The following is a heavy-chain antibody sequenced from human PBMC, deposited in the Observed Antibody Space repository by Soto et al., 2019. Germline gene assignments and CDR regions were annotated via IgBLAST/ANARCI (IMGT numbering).Heavy chain of an antibody. J-gene: IGHJ4*02. V-gene: IGHV3-30*03. CDR1: GFNFGVFG. CDR2: LSYEGSEE. Sequence: VGSLRLSCAASGFNFGVFGMHWVRQAPGKGLEWLSVLSYEGSEEYYADSVRGRFTISRDNSKNTLFLQMDSLRVDDTGVYYCALTRRSSLLEVAGPGFEYWGQGTLVTVSS. D-gene: IGHD6-19*01. CDR3: ALTRRSSLLEVAGPGFEY.